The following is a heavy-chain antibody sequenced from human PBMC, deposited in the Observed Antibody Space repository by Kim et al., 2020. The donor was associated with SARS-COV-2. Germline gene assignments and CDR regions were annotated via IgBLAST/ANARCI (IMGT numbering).Heavy chain of an antibody. D-gene: IGHD2-15*01. CDR3: ALLPFGTSYYYGMDV. Sequence: SVKVSCKASGGSFNNHAFSWVRRAPGQGLEWMGGIIPIFGTPNYAQKFQGRVTITADESTTTAYMELSSLRSEDTAVYYCALLPFGTSYYYGMDVWGQGTTVTVSS. CDR2: IIPIFGTP. J-gene: IGHJ6*02. V-gene: IGHV1-69*13. CDR1: GGSFNNHA.